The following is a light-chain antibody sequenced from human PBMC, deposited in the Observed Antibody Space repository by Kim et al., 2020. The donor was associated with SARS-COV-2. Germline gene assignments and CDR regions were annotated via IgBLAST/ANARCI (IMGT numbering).Light chain of an antibody. CDR2: ATS. CDR1: QNINTY. Sequence: DIQMTQSPSPLSATVGDRVTITCQTSQNINTYVHWYQQKPGKAPSLLIYATSNLEAGVPSRFSGSGSGTDFTLTISTLQPDDFATYYCQQSYSAPLFTFGPGTKVDIK. J-gene: IGKJ3*01. V-gene: IGKV1-39*01. CDR3: QQSYSAPLFT.